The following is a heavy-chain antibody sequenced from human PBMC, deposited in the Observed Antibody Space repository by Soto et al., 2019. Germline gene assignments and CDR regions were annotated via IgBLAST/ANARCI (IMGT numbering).Heavy chain of an antibody. V-gene: IGHV3-74*01. Sequence: EVQLVESGGGLVQPGGSLRLSCAASGFTFSDYWIHWVRQAPGKGLVWVSRIKTDWSSTDYADSVKGRFTISRDNAKNTLYLQMNSLSAEDTAVYYCAKREGNTYGLFHWGQGTLVTVSS. CDR1: GFTFSDYW. CDR3: AKREGNTYGLFH. CDR2: IKTDWSST. D-gene: IGHD5-18*01. J-gene: IGHJ4*02.